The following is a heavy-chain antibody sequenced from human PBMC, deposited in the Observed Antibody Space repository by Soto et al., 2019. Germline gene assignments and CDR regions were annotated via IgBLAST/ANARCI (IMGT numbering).Heavy chain of an antibody. CDR3: ARSGYHMAPFDY. CDR2: IIPICGTA. V-gene: IGHV1-69*13. Sequence: SVKTSSTAPGGPSSIHAITLVRQAPGQGLEWMGGIIPICGTANYAQKFQGRVTITADESTSKAYIELSSLRSEDTAVYYCARSGYHMAPFDYWRQGTLVTVSS. J-gene: IGHJ4*02. D-gene: IGHD3-22*01. CDR1: GGPSSIHA.